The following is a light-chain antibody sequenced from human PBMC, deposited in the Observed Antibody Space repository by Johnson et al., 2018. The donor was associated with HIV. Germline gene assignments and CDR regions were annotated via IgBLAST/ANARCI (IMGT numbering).Light chain of an antibody. CDR1: SSNIGNNY. CDR3: GTWASSLRTPNYV. J-gene: IGLJ1*01. V-gene: IGLV1-51*01. CDR2: DND. Sequence: QSVLTQPPSVSAAPGQKVTISCSGTSSNIGNNYVSWYQHLPGTAPKVLIYDNDQRPSGIPERFSGSKSGTSATLGISGLQTGDEADYYCGTWASSLRTPNYVCGAGTKVTVL.